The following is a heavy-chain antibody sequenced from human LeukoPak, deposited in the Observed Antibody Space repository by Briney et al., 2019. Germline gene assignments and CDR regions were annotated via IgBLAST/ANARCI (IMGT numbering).Heavy chain of an antibody. Sequence: PGGSLRLSCAASGFTFSSYSMNWVRQAPGKGLEWVSYISSSGSTIYYADSVKGRFTISRDNAKNSLYLQMNSLRAEDTAVYYCARDDAGGSSGWYPSYYYYYYMDVWGKGTTVTVSS. CDR1: GFTFSSYS. CDR3: ARDDAGGSSGWYPSYYYYYYMDV. CDR2: ISSSGSTI. V-gene: IGHV3-48*04. D-gene: IGHD6-19*01. J-gene: IGHJ6*03.